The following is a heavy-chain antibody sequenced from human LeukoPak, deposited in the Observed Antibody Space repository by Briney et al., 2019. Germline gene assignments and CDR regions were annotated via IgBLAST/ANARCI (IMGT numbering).Heavy chain of an antibody. CDR1: GFTFDDYA. CDR2: ISWNSGSI. J-gene: IGHJ4*02. CDR3: AKQRTTMVRGFSY. D-gene: IGHD3-10*01. V-gene: IGHV3-9*01. Sequence: PGRSLRLSCAASGFTFDDYAMHWVRQAPGKGLEWVSGISWNSGSIGYADSVKGRFTISRDNAKNSLYLQMNSLRAEDTAVYYCAKQRTTMVRGFSYWGQGTLVTVSS.